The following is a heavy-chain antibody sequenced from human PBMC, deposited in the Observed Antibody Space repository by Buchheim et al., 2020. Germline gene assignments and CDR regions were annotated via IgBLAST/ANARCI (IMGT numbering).Heavy chain of an antibody. CDR1: GFTFSDHY. CDR3: ARDADYYGSGRLDY. D-gene: IGHD3-10*01. CDR2: TRNKANSYTT. V-gene: IGHV3-72*01. J-gene: IGHJ4*02. Sequence: EVQLVESGGGLVQPGGSLRLSCAASGFTFSDHYMDWVRQAPGKGLEWVGRTRNKANSYTTEYAASVKGRFTISRDDSKNSLYLQMNSLKTEDTAVYYCARDADYYGSGRLDYWGQGTL.